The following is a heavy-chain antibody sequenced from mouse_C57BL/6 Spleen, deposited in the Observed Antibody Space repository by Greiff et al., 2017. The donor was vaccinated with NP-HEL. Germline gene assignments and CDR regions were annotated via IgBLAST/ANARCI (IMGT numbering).Heavy chain of an antibody. D-gene: IGHD1-1*01. CDR2: IWTGGGT. V-gene: IGHV2-9-1*01. CDR1: GFSLTSYA. J-gene: IGHJ2*01. Sequence: VHLVESGPGLVAPSQSLSITCTVSGFSLTSYAISWVRQPPGKGLEWLGVIWTGGGTNYNSALKSRLSISKDNSKSQVFLKMNSLQTDDTARYYCARNGGYYYGSSPTAFDYWGQGTTLTVSS. CDR3: ARNGGYYYGSSPTAFDY.